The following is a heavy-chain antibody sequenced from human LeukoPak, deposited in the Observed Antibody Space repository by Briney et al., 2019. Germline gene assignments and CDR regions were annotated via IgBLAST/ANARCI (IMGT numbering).Heavy chain of an antibody. Sequence: GGSLRLSCAASGFTFSSYSMNWVRQAPGKGLEWASSISSSSSYIYYADSVKGRFTISRDNAKNSLYLQMNSLRAEDTAVYYCARVRDGYNSLDYWGQGRLVTVS. V-gene: IGHV3-21*01. CDR1: GFTFSSYS. J-gene: IGHJ4*02. D-gene: IGHD5-24*01. CDR2: ISSSSSYI. CDR3: ARVRDGYNSLDY.